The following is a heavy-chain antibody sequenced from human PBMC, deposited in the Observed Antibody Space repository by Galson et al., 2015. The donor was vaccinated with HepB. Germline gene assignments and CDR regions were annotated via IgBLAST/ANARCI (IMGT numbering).Heavy chain of an antibody. J-gene: IGHJ6*02. D-gene: IGHD3-10*01. Sequence: SLRLSCAASGFTFSSYSMNWVRQAPGKGLEWVSSISSSSSYIYYADSVKGRFTISRDNAKNSLYLQMNSLRAEDTAVYYCARGQIWFGVVGKKYYYYGMDVWGQGTTVTVSS. CDR1: GFTFSSYS. CDR2: ISSSSSYI. CDR3: ARGQIWFGVVGKKYYYYGMDV. V-gene: IGHV3-21*01.